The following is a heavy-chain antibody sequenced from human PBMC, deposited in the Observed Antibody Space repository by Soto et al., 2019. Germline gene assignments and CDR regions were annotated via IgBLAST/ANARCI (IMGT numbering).Heavy chain of an antibody. V-gene: IGHV3-9*01. Sequence: GGSLRLSCAASGFSFDDYAMNWVRQAPGKGLEWVAGISWNSGTIGYADSVTGRFNISRDNAKNSLYLQMNSLRSEDTALYYCTKGLFGVSYFYYAMDIWGQGTTVTVSS. J-gene: IGHJ6*02. CDR1: GFSFDDYA. CDR3: TKGLFGVSYFYYAMDI. D-gene: IGHD3-3*01. CDR2: ISWNSGTI.